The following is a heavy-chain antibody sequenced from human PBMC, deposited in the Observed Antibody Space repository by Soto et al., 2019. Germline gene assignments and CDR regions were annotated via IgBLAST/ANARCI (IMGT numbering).Heavy chain of an antibody. CDR3: ARDRPYYDILTGYYRGDAFDI. Sequence: GGSLRLSCSASGFTFSSYAMHWVRPAPGEGLEWVSVIYSGGSTYYADSVKGRFTISRDNSKNTLYLQMNSLRAEDTAVYYCARDRPYYDILTGYYRGDAFDIWGQGTMVTVSS. V-gene: IGHV3-66*01. CDR1: GFTFSSYA. CDR2: IYSGGST. D-gene: IGHD3-9*01. J-gene: IGHJ3*02.